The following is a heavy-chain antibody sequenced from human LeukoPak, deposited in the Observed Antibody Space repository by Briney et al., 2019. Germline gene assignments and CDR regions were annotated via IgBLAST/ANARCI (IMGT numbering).Heavy chain of an antibody. J-gene: IGHJ4*02. D-gene: IGHD3-3*01. CDR2: ISSDSSTI. Sequence: GGSLRRSCTASGFSFSSYSMNWVRQAPGKGLEWVSYISSDSSTIYYADSVKGRFTISRDNAKNSLYLQMNSLRAEDTAVYYCSAFWSADYRGQGTLVTVAS. CDR3: SAFWSADY. CDR1: GFSFSSYS. V-gene: IGHV3-48*01.